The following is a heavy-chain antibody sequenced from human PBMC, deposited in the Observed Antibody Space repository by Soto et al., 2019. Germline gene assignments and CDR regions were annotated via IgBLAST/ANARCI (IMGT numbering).Heavy chain of an antibody. V-gene: IGHV3-74*01. CDR3: ARDRSYSLDV. J-gene: IGHJ6*02. CDR1: GSTFSNDF. CDR2: INSDGSST. Sequence: PGGSLRLSCAVSGSTFSNDFMHWVRQAPGKGLVWVSHINSDGSSTNYADFVKGRFTIARDNAKNMVYLQMNSLRAEDTAVYYCARDRSYSLDVWGQGTTVTVSS.